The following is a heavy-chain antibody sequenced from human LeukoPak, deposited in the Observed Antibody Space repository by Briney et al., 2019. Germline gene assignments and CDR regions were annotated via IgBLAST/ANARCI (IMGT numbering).Heavy chain of an antibody. CDR1: GFTFSRYW. CDR3: VLDLFSSFAFDI. J-gene: IGHJ3*02. Sequence: GGSLRLSCAASGFTFSRYWMHWVRQAPGKGLLWVSRINSDGSCTYYADSVKGRFTTSRDNAKNALHLQMNSLTAEDTAVYYCVLDLFSSFAFDIWGQGTMVTVSS. D-gene: IGHD3/OR15-3a*01. V-gene: IGHV3-74*01. CDR2: INSDGSCT.